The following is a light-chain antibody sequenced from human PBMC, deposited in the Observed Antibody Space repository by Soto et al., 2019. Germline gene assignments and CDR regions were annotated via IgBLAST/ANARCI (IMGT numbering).Light chain of an antibody. V-gene: IGLV2-11*01. CDR3: CSSAGSYSYV. CDR2: DVT. J-gene: IGLJ1*01. Sequence: QSALTQPRSVSGSPGQSVTLSCTGTSSDVGSYNYVSWYQHHPGKAPKLMIYDVTKRPSGVPDRFSGSNSGNTASLTISGLQAEDEADYYCCSSAGSYSYVFGTGTKLTVL. CDR1: SSDVGSYNY.